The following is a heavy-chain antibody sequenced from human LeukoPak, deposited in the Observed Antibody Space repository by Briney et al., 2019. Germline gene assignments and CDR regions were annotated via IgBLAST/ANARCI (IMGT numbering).Heavy chain of an antibody. V-gene: IGHV3-23*01. CDR2: ISGSGGST. CDR1: GCTFSSYA. D-gene: IGHD3-22*01. Sequence: GGSLRLSCAVSGCTFSSYAMSWVRLAPATGLEWVSAISGSGGSTYYSDSVKGRFTISRDNSKNTLYLQMNSLRAEDTAVYYCAKGVTYYYDSSGYYGVNWFDPWGQGTLVTVSS. J-gene: IGHJ5*02. CDR3: AKGVTYYYDSSGYYGVNWFDP.